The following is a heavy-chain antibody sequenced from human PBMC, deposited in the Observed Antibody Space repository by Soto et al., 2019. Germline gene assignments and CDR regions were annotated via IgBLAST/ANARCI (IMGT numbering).Heavy chain of an antibody. CDR3: TCFLGASRD. D-gene: IGHD1-26*01. Sequence: EIRLLESGGNLVKPGGSLRVSCAASGFTFNNTWMSWVRQAPGKGLEWVGRIQSKTDGGTIDYAAPVKGRFTLSRDDSKNTLYLQMDSLRTEDTAVYYCTCFLGASRDWGPGNLVTVSS. J-gene: IGHJ4*02. V-gene: IGHV3-15*07. CDR2: IQSKTDGGTI. CDR1: GFTFNNTW.